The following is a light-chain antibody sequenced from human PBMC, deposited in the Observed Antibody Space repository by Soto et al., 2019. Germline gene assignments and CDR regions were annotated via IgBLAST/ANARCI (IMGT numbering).Light chain of an antibody. Sequence: EIVLTQSPGTLSLSPGERATLSCRASQSFRSSALAWYQQKPGQAPKLLIYGASSRATGIPDRFSGSGSGTDFTLTISRLEPEDFAVYCCQQCDGSPRLTCGGGTKLEIK. CDR2: GAS. CDR3: QQCDGSPRLT. J-gene: IGKJ4*01. V-gene: IGKV3-20*01. CDR1: QSFRSSA.